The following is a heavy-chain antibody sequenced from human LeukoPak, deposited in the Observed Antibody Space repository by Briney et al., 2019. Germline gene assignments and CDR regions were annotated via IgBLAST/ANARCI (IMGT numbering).Heavy chain of an antibody. D-gene: IGHD5-18*01. J-gene: IGHJ5*02. CDR1: GFTFSDAW. CDR2: INHDGSST. CDR3: ARDLGYNSAS. V-gene: IGHV3-74*01. Sequence: GGSLRLSCVASGFTFSDAWMSWVRQAPGKGLEWVSHINHDGSSTNYADSVKGRFTISRDNAKNTLYLQMNSLTAEDTAVYYCARDLGYNSASWGQGTLVTVSS.